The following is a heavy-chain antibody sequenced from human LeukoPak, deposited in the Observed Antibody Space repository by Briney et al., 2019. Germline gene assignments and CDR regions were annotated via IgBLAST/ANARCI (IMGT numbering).Heavy chain of an antibody. CDR1: GYTFTGYY. J-gene: IGHJ4*02. CDR3: ARGPTSPSSYYDFWSGYYATHPFDY. Sequence: ASVKVSCKPSGYTFTGYYMHWVRQAPGQGLKCRGRINPNSGGTNYAQQFQGRVTMTRDTSITTAYMELSRLRSDDTAVYYCARGPTSPSSYYDFWSGYYATHPFDYWGQGTLVTVSS. CDR2: INPNSGGT. D-gene: IGHD3-3*01. V-gene: IGHV1-2*06.